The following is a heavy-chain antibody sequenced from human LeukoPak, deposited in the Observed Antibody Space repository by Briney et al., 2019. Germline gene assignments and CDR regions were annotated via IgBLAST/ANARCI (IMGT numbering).Heavy chain of an antibody. Sequence: GGSLRLSCAASGFTFSSYGMSWVRQAPGKGLEWLSSISDTGSSTYYADSVKGRFTISRDNSKNTLYLQMNSLRAEDTAVYYCAKVGSSWAPFDYWGQGTLVTVSS. J-gene: IGHJ4*02. D-gene: IGHD6-13*01. V-gene: IGHV3-23*01. CDR2: ISDTGSST. CDR3: AKVGSSWAPFDY. CDR1: GFTFSSYG.